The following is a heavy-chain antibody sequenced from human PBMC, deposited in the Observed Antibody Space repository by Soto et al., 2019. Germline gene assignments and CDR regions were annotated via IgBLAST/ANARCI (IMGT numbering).Heavy chain of an antibody. J-gene: IGHJ6*02. D-gene: IGHD6-13*01. V-gene: IGHV1-2*04. CDR1: GYTFTGYY. CDR2: INPNSGGT. Sequence: ASVKVSCKASGYTFTGYYMHWVRQAPGQGLEWMGWINPNSGGTNYAQKFQGWVTMTRDTSISTAYMELSRLRSDDTAVYYCARDPGPAADYYYGMDVWGQGTKVTVSS. CDR3: ARDPGPAADYYYGMDV.